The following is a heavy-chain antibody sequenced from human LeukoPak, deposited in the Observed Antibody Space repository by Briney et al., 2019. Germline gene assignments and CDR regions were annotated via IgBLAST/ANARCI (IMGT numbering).Heavy chain of an antibody. V-gene: IGHV3-21*01. D-gene: IGHD3-22*01. J-gene: IGHJ4*02. CDR1: GFTFSSYW. Sequence: GGSLRLSCAASGFTFSSYWMHWVRQAPGKGLEWVSSISSSSSYIYYADSVKGRFTISRDNAKNSLYLQMNSLRAEDTAVYYCARVDSSGYYRLDYWGQGTLVTVSS. CDR2: ISSSSSYI. CDR3: ARVDSSGYYRLDY.